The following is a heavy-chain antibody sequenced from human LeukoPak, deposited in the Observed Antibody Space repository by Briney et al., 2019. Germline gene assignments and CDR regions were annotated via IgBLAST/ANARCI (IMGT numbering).Heavy chain of an antibody. Sequence: GSLRLSCVASEFIFSDYWMSWVRQAPGKGLEWVSTISGSGTTTYYADSVKGRFTISRDNSKNTLYLQMNSLRAEDTAVYYCTKRPVVVITTPYFDYWGQGTLVTVSS. D-gene: IGHD3-22*01. V-gene: IGHV3-23*01. J-gene: IGHJ4*02. CDR1: EFIFSDYW. CDR3: TKRPVVVITTPYFDY. CDR2: ISGSGTTT.